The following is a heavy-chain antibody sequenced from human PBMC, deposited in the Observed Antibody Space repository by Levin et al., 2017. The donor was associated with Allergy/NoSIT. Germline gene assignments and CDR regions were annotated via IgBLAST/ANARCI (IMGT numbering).Heavy chain of an antibody. CDR3: ARPRSSWSKPEEFDP. CDR1: GFTFSSYW. D-gene: IGHD6-13*01. V-gene: IGHV3-7*01. Sequence: PGGSLRLSCAASGFTFSSYWMSWVRQAPGKGLEWVANIKQDGSEKYYVDSVKGRFTISRDNAKNSLYLQMNSLRAEDTAVYYCARPRSSWSKPEEFDPWGQGTLVTVSS. J-gene: IGHJ5*02. CDR2: IKQDGSEK.